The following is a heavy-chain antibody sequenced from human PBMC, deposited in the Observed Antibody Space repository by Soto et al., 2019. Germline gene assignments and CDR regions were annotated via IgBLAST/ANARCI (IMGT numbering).Heavy chain of an antibody. D-gene: IGHD3-22*01. Sequence: GGSLRLSCAASGFTFSDYYMSWIRQAPGKGLEWVSYISSSGSTIYYADSVKGRFTISRDNAKNSLYLQMNSLRAEDTAVYYCARDYDSSGYSPDYYGMDVWGQGTRVTGSS. J-gene: IGHJ6*02. CDR2: ISSSGSTI. CDR1: GFTFSDYY. V-gene: IGHV3-11*01. CDR3: ARDYDSSGYSPDYYGMDV.